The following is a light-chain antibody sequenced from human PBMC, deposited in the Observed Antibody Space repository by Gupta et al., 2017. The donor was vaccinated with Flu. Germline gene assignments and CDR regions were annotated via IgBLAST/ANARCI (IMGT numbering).Light chain of an antibody. Sequence: SITITCTGTSRDVGGYNFVSWYQHHPGEAHSLIIYDVDQRPAGVSSRFSASKSGNTASLTISGLQAEDEGDFYCTAYTRTRTRVFGTGTRVTVL. J-gene: IGLJ1*01. CDR1: SRDVGGYNF. CDR2: DVD. V-gene: IGLV2-14*03. CDR3: TAYTRTRTRV.